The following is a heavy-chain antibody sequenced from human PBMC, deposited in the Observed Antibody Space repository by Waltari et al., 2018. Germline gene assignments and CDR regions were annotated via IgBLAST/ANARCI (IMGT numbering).Heavy chain of an antibody. CDR3: ARVVYPGLYIVATIKYFDY. CDR1: GYTFTGYY. J-gene: IGHJ4*02. D-gene: IGHD5-12*01. Sequence: QVQLVQSGAEVKKPGASVKVSCKASGYTFTGYYLHWVRQAPGQGLEWMGWINPNSGGTNYAQKFQGRVTMTRDTSISTAYMELSRLRSDDTAVYYCARVVYPGLYIVATIKYFDYWGQGTLVTVSS. V-gene: IGHV1-2*02. CDR2: INPNSGGT.